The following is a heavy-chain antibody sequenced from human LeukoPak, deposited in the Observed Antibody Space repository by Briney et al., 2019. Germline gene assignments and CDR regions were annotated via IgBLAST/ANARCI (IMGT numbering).Heavy chain of an antibody. J-gene: IGHJ4*02. CDR2: IYYSGST. CDR1: GGSVSSNIYY. D-gene: IGHD3-22*01. Sequence: PSETLSLTCTVSGGSVSSNIYYWNWIRQPPGKGLEWIGYIYYSGSTNYNPSLKNRVTISVDTSKNQFSLKLTSLTAADTAVYYCAREDSSGYLGYWGQGTLVTVSS. V-gene: IGHV4-61*01. CDR3: AREDSSGYLGY.